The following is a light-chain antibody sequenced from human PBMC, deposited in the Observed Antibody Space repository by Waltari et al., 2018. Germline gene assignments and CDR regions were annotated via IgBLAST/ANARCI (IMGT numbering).Light chain of an antibody. Sequence: QSALTQPRSVSGSPGQSVTISCTGTSSDVGGYNYVSWYQHHPGKAPKLMIYDVSKRPSGVPDRFSGSKSCKTASLTISGLQAEDEADYYCCSYAGSSWVFGGGTKLTVL. CDR3: CSYAGSSWV. CDR2: DVS. J-gene: IGLJ3*02. CDR1: SSDVGGYNY. V-gene: IGLV2-11*01.